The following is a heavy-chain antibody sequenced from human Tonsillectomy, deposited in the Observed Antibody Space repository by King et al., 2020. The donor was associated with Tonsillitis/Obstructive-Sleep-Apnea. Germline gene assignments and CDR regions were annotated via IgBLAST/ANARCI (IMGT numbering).Heavy chain of an antibody. CDR2: ISAGINKA. V-gene: IGHV1-18*01. CDR3: ARDPGPHSYGDSGYFF. D-gene: IGHD3-22*01. Sequence: QLVQSGGEVKKPVASVKVSCKASGYTFTSFGISWVRQAPGQGLEWMGWISAGINKAHYAQKFLGRVTMSTDTSTNTAYIDLSSLRSDDTAVYYCARDPGPHSYGDSGYFFWGQGALVTVSS. J-gene: IGHJ1*01. CDR1: GYTFTSFG.